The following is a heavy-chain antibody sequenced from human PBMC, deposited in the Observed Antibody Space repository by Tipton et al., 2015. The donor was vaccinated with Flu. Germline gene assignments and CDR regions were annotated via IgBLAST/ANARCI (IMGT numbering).Heavy chain of an antibody. CDR1: GDSISSAYY. Sequence: LRLSCAVSGDSISSAYYWAWIRQPPGKGLEWLGNIFHSGSTYHNPSLKSRVTISVDTSKNQFSLKLRSVTAADTAVYYCARRDYGNYVSEPKNWFDSWGQGVLVIVSS. D-gene: IGHD4-11*01. V-gene: IGHV4-38-2*01. J-gene: IGHJ5*01. CDR3: ARRDYGNYVSEPKNWFDS. CDR2: IFHSGST.